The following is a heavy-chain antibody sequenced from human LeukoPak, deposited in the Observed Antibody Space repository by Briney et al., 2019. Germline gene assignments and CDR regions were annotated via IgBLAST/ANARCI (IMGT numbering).Heavy chain of an antibody. CDR1: GGSINSGSHY. J-gene: IGHJ4*02. CDR2: IYTSGST. Sequence: SQTLSLTCTVSGGSINSGSHYWSWIRQPAGKGLEWIGRIYTSGSTNYNPSLESRVTISVDTSRNQFSLKLSSVTAADTAVYYCARDGRLEGCGGDCYPDYWGQGTLVTVSP. CDR3: ARDGRLEGCGGDCYPDY. V-gene: IGHV4-61*02. D-gene: IGHD2-21*01.